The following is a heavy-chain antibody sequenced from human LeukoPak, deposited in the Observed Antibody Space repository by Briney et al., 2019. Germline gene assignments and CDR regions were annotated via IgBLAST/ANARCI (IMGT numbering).Heavy chain of an antibody. Sequence: IKQDGSEKYYVDSVKGRFTISRDNAKNSLYLQMNSLRAEDTAVYYCARAPRYCSGGSCYNYWGQGTLVTVSS. D-gene: IGHD2-15*01. J-gene: IGHJ4*02. CDR2: IKQDGSEK. CDR3: ARAPRYCSGGSCYNY. V-gene: IGHV3-7*01.